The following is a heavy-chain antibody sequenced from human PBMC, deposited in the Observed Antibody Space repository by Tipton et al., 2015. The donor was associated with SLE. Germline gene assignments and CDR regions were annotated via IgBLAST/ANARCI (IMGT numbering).Heavy chain of an antibody. D-gene: IGHD3-22*01. CDR1: GGSISSHY. J-gene: IGHJ4*02. CDR3: ARDSDYYDSSGSLDY. V-gene: IGHV4-59*11. Sequence: LRLSCTVSGGSISSHYWSWIRQPPGKGLEWIGYIYYSGSTNYNPPLKSRVTISVDTSKNQFSLKLSSVTAADTAVYYCARDSDYYDSSGSLDYWGQGTLVTVSS. CDR2: IYYSGST.